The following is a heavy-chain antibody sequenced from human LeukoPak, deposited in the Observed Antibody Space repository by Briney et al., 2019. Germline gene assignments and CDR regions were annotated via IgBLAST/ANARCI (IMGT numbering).Heavy chain of an antibody. V-gene: IGHV4-34*01. CDR1: GGSFSGYY. CDR2: INYSGST. J-gene: IGHJ4*02. D-gene: IGHD3-10*01. Sequence: SETLSLTCTVYGGSFSGYYWSWIRQPPGKGLEWIGEINYSGSTNYNPSLKSRVTISVDTSRNQFSLKLSSVTAADTAIYYCARGGEGYHFGSASQDYWGQGTLVTVSS. CDR3: ARGGEGYHFGSASQDY.